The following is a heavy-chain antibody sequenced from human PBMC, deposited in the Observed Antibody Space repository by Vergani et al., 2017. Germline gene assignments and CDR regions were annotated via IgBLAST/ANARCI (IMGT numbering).Heavy chain of an antibody. D-gene: IGHD3-10*01. CDR2: INHSGST. Sequence: QVQLQQWGAGLLKPSETLSLTCAVYGGSFSGYYWSWIRQPPGKGLEWIGEINHSGSTNYNPSLKSRVTISVDKSKNQFSLKLSSVTAADTAVYYCARYGSGSYYLDYWGQGTLVTVSS. J-gene: IGHJ4*02. CDR1: GGSFSGYY. V-gene: IGHV4-34*01. CDR3: ARYGSGSYYLDY.